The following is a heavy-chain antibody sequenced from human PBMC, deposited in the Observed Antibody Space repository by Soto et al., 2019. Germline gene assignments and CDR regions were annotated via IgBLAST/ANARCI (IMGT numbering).Heavy chain of an antibody. CDR3: IVRYPYCFDY. Sequence: EVQLVESGGGLVKPGGSLRLSCAASGFTFSNAWMNWVRQAPGKGLEWVGRIKSKTDGGTTDYAAPVKGRFTISRDDSKNTRYLQMNRLKTEDTAVYYCIVRYPYCFDYWGQGTLVTVSS. J-gene: IGHJ4*02. V-gene: IGHV3-15*07. D-gene: IGHD2-21*01. CDR1: GFTFSNAW. CDR2: IKSKTDGGTT.